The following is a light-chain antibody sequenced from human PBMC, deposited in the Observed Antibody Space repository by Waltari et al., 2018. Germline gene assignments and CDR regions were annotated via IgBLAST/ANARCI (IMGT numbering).Light chain of an antibody. J-gene: IGKJ2*01. CDR3: QQYDKWPLYT. CDR1: QSVNTN. V-gene: IGKV3-15*01. CDR2: DAS. Sequence: IVMTQSPGTLSVSPGESATLPCRASQSVNTNFAWYQQKPGQAPRLLIYDASTRATDIPVRFSGSGSGTEFTLTISRVQSEDCAVYYCQQYDKWPLYTFGQGTKLEIK.